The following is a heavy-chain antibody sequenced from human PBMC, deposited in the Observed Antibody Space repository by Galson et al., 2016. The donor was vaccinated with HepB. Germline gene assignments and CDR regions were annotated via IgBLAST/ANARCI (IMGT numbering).Heavy chain of an antibody. CDR3: RIGAAGIDY. V-gene: IGHV3-74*01. J-gene: IGHJ4*02. CDR1: GFTFSRHW. Sequence: SLRLSCAASGFTFSRHWMHWVRQAPGKGLVCVSRLRSDGSSTYYADSVKGRFTIPRDKAKNTLYLQMNSLRAVDTAVYYCRIGAAGIDYLGKGTLVTVSS. CDR2: LRSDGSST. D-gene: IGHD6-13*01.